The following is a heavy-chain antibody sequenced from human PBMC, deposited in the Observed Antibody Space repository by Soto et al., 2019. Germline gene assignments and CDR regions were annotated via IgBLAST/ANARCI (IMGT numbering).Heavy chain of an antibody. Sequence: KGLEWIGSIYYSGSTYYNPPLKSRVTISVDTSKNQFSLKLSSVTAADTAVYYCARHASLRIAARRPFDIWGQGSILTASS. CDR2: IYYSGST. J-gene: IGHJ3*02. D-gene: IGHD6-13*01. CDR3: ARHASLRIAARRPFDI. V-gene: IGHV4-39*01.